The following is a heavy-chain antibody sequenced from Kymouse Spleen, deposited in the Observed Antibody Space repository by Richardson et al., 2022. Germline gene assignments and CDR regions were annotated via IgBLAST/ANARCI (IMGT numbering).Heavy chain of an antibody. J-gene: IGHJ6*02. D-gene: IGHD4-11,IGHD4-11*01. CDR2: IWYDGSNK. CDR3: ARRGYSNYRVYYYYYGMDV. V-gene: IGHV3-33*01. Sequence: QVQLVESGGGVVQPGRSLRLSCAASGFTFSSYGMHWVRQAPGKGLEWVAVIWYDGSNKYYADSVKGRFTISRDNSKNTLYLQMNSLRAEDTAVYYCARRGYSNYRVYYYYYGMDVWGQGTTVTVSS. CDR1: GFTFSSYG.